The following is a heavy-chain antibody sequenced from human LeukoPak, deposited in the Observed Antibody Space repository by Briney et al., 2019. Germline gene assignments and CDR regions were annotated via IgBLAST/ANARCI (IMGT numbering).Heavy chain of an antibody. J-gene: IGHJ4*02. CDR1: GISISNFW. CDR3: VTDGDKWNDFEY. CDR2: INKDGNDQ. Sequence: GGSLRLSCVASGISISNFWMHWVRQAPGKGLEWVAIINKDGNDQKYVDSVKGRFTPSRDNAKNSVYLQMNSLRAEDTALYYCVTDGDKWNDFEYWGQGTLVTVS. D-gene: IGHD1-1*01. V-gene: IGHV3-7*01.